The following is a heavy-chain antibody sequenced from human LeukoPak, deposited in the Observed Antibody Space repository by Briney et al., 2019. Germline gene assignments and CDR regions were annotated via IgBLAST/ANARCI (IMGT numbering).Heavy chain of an antibody. CDR3: AREAAAGHYFDY. J-gene: IGHJ4*02. CDR1: GFTLSNYG. D-gene: IGHD6-13*01. Sequence: GGSLRLSCAASGFTLSNYGMSWVRQAPGKGLEWVSYISSSGSTIYYADSVKGRFTISRDNAKNSLYLQMNSLRAEDTAVYYCAREAAAGHYFDYWGQGTLVTVSS. V-gene: IGHV3-48*04. CDR2: ISSSGSTI.